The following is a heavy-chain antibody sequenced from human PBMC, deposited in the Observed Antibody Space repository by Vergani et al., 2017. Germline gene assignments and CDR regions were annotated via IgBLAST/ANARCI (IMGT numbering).Heavy chain of an antibody. Sequence: QVQLQESGPGLVKPSQTLSLTCTVPGGSISSSSYYWGWIRQPPGKGLGWIGSIYSSGGPYYKPSLKSRVTISVQTSKNQFSLKLSSVPAADTAVYYCARSPYFYYYYMDVWGKGPTVTVPS. V-gene: IGHV4-39*01. CDR1: GGSISSSSYY. J-gene: IGHJ6*03. CDR3: ARSPYFYYYYMDV. CDR2: IYSSGGP.